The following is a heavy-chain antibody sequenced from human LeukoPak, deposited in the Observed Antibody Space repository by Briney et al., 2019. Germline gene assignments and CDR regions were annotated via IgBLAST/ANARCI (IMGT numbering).Heavy chain of an antibody. CDR3: AKGRAYCGGDCYDGMDV. V-gene: IGHV3-23*01. CDR1: GFTFSSYA. D-gene: IGHD2-21*02. J-gene: IGHJ6*02. CDR2: ISGSGGST. Sequence: GGSLRLSCAASGFTFSSYAMSWVRQAPGKGLEWVSAISGSGGSTYYADSVKGWFTISRDNSKNTLYLQMNSLRAEDTAVYYCAKGRAYCGGDCYDGMDVWGQGTTVTISS.